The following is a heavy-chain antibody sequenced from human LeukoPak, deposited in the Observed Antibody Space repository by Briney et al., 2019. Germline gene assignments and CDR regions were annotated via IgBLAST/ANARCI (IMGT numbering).Heavy chain of an antibody. CDR2: INTDGSST. CDR1: GFTFSSYW. J-gene: IGHJ4*02. V-gene: IGHV3-74*01. CDR3: ARDARGYFDY. Sequence: PGGSLRLSCEASGFTFSSYWMHWVRQAPEKGLVWVSRINTDGSSTAYADSVRGRFNISRDSAKNTLYLQMNSLRAEDTAVYYCARDARGYFDYWGQETLVTVSS.